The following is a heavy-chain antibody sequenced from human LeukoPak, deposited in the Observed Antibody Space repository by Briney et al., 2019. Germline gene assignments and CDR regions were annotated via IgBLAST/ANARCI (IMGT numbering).Heavy chain of an antibody. Sequence: GGSLRLSCAASGFTFSNAWMSWVRQAPGKGLEWVGRIKSKTDGGTTDYAAPVKGRFTISRDDSKNTLYLQMNSLKTEDTAVYYCTTAPTGIAVAGPLDYWGQGTLVTVSS. J-gene: IGHJ4*02. CDR2: IKSKTDGGTT. CDR3: TTAPTGIAVAGPLDY. D-gene: IGHD6-19*01. V-gene: IGHV3-15*01. CDR1: GFTFSNAW.